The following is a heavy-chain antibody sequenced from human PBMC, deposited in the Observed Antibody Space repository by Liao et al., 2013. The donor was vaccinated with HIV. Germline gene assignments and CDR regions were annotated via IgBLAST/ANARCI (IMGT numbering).Heavy chain of an antibody. CDR1: GGSISSYY. CDR2: IYYSGST. J-gene: IGHJ3*02. Sequence: QVQLQESGPGLVKPSETLSLTCTVSGGSISSYYWSWIRQPPGKGLEWIGYIYYSGSTNYNPSLKSRVTISVDRSKNQFSLKLSSVTAADTAVYYCARGSGYSYGFGAFDIWGQGTMVTVSS. CDR3: ARGSGYSYGFGAFDI. D-gene: IGHD5-18*01. V-gene: IGHV4-59*12.